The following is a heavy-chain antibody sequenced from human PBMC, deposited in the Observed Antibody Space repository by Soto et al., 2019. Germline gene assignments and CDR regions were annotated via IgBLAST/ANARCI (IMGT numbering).Heavy chain of an antibody. CDR1: GYTCTGYY. V-gene: IGHV1-2*04. CDR3: AREAMITIFGVVTYYYYGMDV. CDR2: INPNSGGT. Sequence: ASVKVSCKACGYTCTGYYMHWVRQAPGQGLEWMGWINPNSGGTNYAQKFQGWVTMTRDTSISTAYMELSRLRSDDTAVYYCAREAMITIFGVVTYYYYGMDVWGQGTTVTV. J-gene: IGHJ6*02. D-gene: IGHD3-3*01.